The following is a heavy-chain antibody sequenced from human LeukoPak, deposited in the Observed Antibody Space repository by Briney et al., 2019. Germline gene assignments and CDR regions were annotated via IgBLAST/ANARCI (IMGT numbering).Heavy chain of an antibody. CDR2: ISYDGSNK. D-gene: IGHD3-22*01. Sequence: PGGSLRLSCAASGFTFSSYGMHWVRQAPGKGLEWVAVISYDGSNKYYADSVKGRFTISRDNSKNALYLQMNSLRVEDTAVYYCARAMMVVANLWGVFDYWGQGTLVTVSS. J-gene: IGHJ4*02. CDR3: ARAMMVVANLWGVFDY. CDR1: GFTFSSYG. V-gene: IGHV3-30*03.